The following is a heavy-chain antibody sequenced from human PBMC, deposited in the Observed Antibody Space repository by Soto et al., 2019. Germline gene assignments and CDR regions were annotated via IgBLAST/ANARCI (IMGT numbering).Heavy chain of an antibody. D-gene: IGHD3-9*01. CDR3: ALFDRDFYGLDV. V-gene: IGHV3-13*05. CDR2: ISAAGDP. CDR1: GFTFRNYD. J-gene: IGHJ6*02. Sequence: EVQLVESGGGLVQPGGSLRLSCEASGFTFRNYDMHWVRQGTGKGLEWVSGISAAGDPYYADSVEGRFPISRENPQNSFFLQTNNMRVGDTAAYYCALFDRDFYGLDVCGPGTTVIVSS.